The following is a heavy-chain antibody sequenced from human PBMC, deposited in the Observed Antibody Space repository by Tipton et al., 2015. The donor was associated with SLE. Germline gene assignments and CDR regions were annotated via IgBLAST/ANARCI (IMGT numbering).Heavy chain of an antibody. V-gene: IGHV4-34*01. CDR1: GESLSDHY. J-gene: IGHJ2*01. CDR3: ARGSIAAPHWYFDL. D-gene: IGHD6-6*01. Sequence: TLSLTCAVYGESLSDHYWNWIRQPPGKGLEWIGEINHSGSTNYNPSLKSRVTISVDTSKNQFSLKLSSVTAADTAVYYCARGSIAAPHWYFDLWGRGTLVTVSS. CDR2: INHSGST.